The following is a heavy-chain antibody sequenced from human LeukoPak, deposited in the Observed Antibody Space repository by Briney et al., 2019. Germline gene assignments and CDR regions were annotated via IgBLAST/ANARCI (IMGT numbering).Heavy chain of an antibody. CDR1: GFTFSSYG. Sequence: PGGSLRLSCAASGFTFSSYGIHWVRQAPGKGLEWVAVISYDGGNKYYADSVKGRFTISRDNSKNTLYLQMNSLRAEDTAVYYCAKDITRYGGNAVDYWGQGTLVTVSS. D-gene: IGHD4-23*01. CDR2: ISYDGGNK. J-gene: IGHJ4*02. V-gene: IGHV3-30*18. CDR3: AKDITRYGGNAVDY.